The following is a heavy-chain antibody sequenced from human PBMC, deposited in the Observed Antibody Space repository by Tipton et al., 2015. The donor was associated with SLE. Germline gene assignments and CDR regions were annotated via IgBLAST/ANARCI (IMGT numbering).Heavy chain of an antibody. Sequence: TLSLTCAVYGGSFSGYYWSWIRQPPGKGLEWIGEINHSGSTNYNPSLKSRVTISVDTSKNQFSLKLSSVAAADTAVYYCARGRKDYGDYYFDYWGQGTLVTVSS. CDR3: ARGRKDYGDYYFDY. J-gene: IGHJ4*02. CDR2: INHSGST. CDR1: GGSFSGYY. D-gene: IGHD4-17*01. V-gene: IGHV4-34*01.